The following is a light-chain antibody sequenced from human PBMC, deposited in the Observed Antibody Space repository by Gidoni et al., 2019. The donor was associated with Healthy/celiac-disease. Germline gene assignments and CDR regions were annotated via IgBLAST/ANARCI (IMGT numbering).Light chain of an antibody. Sequence: EIVLTQSPATLSLSPGERATLSCRARQSVSSYLAWYQQKPGQAPRLLIYDASNRATGIPARCSGSGSGTDFTLTISSLEPEDFAVYYCQQRSNWPPFTFXQXTRLEIK. V-gene: IGKV3-11*01. CDR3: QQRSNWPPFT. CDR1: QSVSSY. CDR2: DAS. J-gene: IGKJ5*01.